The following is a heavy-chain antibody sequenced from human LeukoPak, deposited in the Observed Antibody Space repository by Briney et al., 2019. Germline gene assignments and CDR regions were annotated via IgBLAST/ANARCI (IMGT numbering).Heavy chain of an antibody. V-gene: IGHV3-30-3*01. D-gene: IGHD3-16*02. CDR1: GFTFSSYA. CDR2: ISYDGSNK. CDR3: AKGFGSLEGNDKQNPNYFDY. J-gene: IGHJ4*02. Sequence: GGSLRLSCAASGFTFSSYAMHWVRQAPGKGLEWVAVISYDGSNKYYADSVKGRFTISRDNSKNTLYLQMNSLRAEDTAIYYCAKGFGSLEGNDKQNPNYFDYWGQGTLATVSS.